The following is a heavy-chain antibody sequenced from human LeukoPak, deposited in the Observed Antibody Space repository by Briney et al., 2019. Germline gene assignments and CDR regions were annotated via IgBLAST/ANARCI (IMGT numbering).Heavy chain of an antibody. Sequence: GASVKVSCKASGYTFTDYYMHWVRQAPGQGFEWMGWINPNDGDTNYSQKFQGRVTMTRDTSISTAHMEVSRLRSDDTAVYYCARANFLYCSSTTCLLYYWGQGTVVTVSS. CDR3: ARANFLYCSSTTCLLYY. J-gene: IGHJ4*02. CDR2: INPNDGDT. CDR1: GYTFTDYY. D-gene: IGHD2-2*01. V-gene: IGHV1-2*02.